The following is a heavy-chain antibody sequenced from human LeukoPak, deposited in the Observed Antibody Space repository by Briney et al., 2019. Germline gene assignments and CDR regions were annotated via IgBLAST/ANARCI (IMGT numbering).Heavy chain of an antibody. CDR1: GFTVSSTY. J-gene: IGHJ4*02. Sequence: GGSLRLSCAASGFTVSSTYMSWVRQAPGKGLEWVSVIYSGGRTYYADSVKGRFTISRDNAKNSLYLQMNSLRAEDTAVYYCARDFGLHYYDSSGYNVPYYFDYWGQGTLVTVSS. CDR3: ARDFGLHYYDSSGYNVPYYFDY. D-gene: IGHD3-22*01. V-gene: IGHV3-53*01. CDR2: IYSGGRT.